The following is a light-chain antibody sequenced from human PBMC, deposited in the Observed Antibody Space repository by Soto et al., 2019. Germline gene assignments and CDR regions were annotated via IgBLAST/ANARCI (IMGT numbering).Light chain of an antibody. Sequence: LVLTQSPGTLSLSPGARATLPSRATQSVSSSSLVWYQPRPGQPPRLLIYGTSNRAAGIPDRCTGAGCGTDFTLTVYRRGPEDSAVYYCQQYGASALTVGGGSKV. CDR2: GTS. CDR3: QQYGASALT. CDR1: QSVSSSS. V-gene: IGKV3-20*01. J-gene: IGKJ4*01.